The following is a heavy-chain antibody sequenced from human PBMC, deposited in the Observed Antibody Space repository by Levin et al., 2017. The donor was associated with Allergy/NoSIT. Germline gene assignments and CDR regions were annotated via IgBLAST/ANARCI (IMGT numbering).Heavy chain of an antibody. Sequence: QTLSLTCTGSGFPFGDYAMSWVRQAPGKGLEWVGFIRNKAHGGTTEYAASVKGRLTISRDDSKSIAYLQMNSLKTEDTAVYFCARGGPPNYDYNWGSYRDGYFDYWGQGTLVTVSS. J-gene: IGHJ4*02. D-gene: IGHD3-16*02. V-gene: IGHV3-49*04. CDR1: GFPFGDYA. CDR2: IRNKAHGGTT. CDR3: ARGGPPNYDYNWGSYRDGYFDY.